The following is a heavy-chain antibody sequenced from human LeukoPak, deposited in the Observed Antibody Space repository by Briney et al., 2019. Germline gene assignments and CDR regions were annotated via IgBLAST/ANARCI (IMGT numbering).Heavy chain of an antibody. Sequence: SVTVSCTASGYTFTSYGISWVRLAPGQGLEWMGWISAYNGNTNYAQKLQGRVTMTTDTSTSTAYMELRSLRSDDTAVYYCARDNWGLLGYFDYWGQGTLVTVSS. CDR3: ARDNWGLLGYFDY. CDR1: GYTFTSYG. CDR2: ISAYNGNT. J-gene: IGHJ4*02. D-gene: IGHD7-27*01. V-gene: IGHV1-18*01.